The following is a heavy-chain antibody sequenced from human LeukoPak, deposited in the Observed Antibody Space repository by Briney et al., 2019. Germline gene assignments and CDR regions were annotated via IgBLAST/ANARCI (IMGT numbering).Heavy chain of an antibody. CDR1: GDSVSSINGA. CDR3: ARDVATTGWYTFDY. D-gene: IGHD6-19*01. V-gene: IGHV6-1*01. Sequence: SQTLSATCAISGDSVSSINGAWNWVRQSPSRGLEWLGRTYYRSKWYSDYAVPIQGRISINPDTSKNQFTLHLFSVTPDDTAVYYCARDVATTGWYTFDYWGQGTRVTVSS. CDR2: TYYRSKWYS. J-gene: IGHJ4*02.